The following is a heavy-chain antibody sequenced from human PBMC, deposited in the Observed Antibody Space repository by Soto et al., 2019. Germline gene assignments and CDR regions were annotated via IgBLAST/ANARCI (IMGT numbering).Heavy chain of an antibody. D-gene: IGHD2-15*01. Sequence: SETLSLTCTVSGGSVSSGSYYWSWIRQPPGKGLEWIGYIYYSGSTNYNPSLKSRVTISVDTSKNQFSLKLSSVTAADTAVYYCARGRWVGYCSGGSCSNRYYGMDVWGQGTTVTVSS. V-gene: IGHV4-61*01. CDR1: GGSVSSGSYY. CDR3: ARGRWVGYCSGGSCSNRYYGMDV. CDR2: IYYSGST. J-gene: IGHJ6*02.